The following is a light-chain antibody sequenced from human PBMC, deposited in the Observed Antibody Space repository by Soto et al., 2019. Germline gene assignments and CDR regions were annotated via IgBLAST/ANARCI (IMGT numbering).Light chain of an antibody. CDR3: QQYYDKWT. Sequence: DIQMTQSPSTLSASVGDRVTITCRASQSISSWLAWYQQKPGKAPNLLIYKASSLQSGVPSRFSGSGSGTEFTLTISSLQPDDCGTYYCQQYYDKWTFGQGTKVDIK. CDR2: KAS. V-gene: IGKV1-5*03. CDR1: QSISSW. J-gene: IGKJ1*01.